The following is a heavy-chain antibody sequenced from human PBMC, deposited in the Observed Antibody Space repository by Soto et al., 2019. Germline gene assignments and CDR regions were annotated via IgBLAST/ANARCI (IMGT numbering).Heavy chain of an antibody. Sequence: PSETLSLTCAVSGYSISSGYYWSWIRQPAGKGLEWIGRIYTSGSTNYNPSLKSRVTMSVDTSKNQFSPKLSSVTAADTAVYYCARVGPHVDTAIAWFDPGGQGTLVTVS. CDR3: ARVGPHVDTAIAWFDP. J-gene: IGHJ5*02. CDR2: IYTSGST. CDR1: GYSISSGYY. V-gene: IGHV4-4*07. D-gene: IGHD5-18*01.